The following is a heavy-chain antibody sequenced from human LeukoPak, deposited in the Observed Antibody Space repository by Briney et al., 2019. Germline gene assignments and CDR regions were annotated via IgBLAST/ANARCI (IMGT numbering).Heavy chain of an antibody. CDR1: GFTFGDYA. V-gene: IGHV3-49*03. D-gene: IGHD2/OR15-2a*01. J-gene: IGHJ4*02. CDR2: IRSKAYGGTT. CDR3: TTFYHEYSPY. Sequence: GGSLRLSCTASGFTFGDYAMSWFRQAPGKGLEWVGFIRSKAYGGTTEYAASVKGRFTISRDDSKNTLYLQMNSLKTEDTAVYYCTTFYHEYSPYWGRGTLVTVSS.